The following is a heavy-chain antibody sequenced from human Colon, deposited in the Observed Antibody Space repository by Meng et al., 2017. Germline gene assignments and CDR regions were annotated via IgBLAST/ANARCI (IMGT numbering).Heavy chain of an antibody. D-gene: IGHD1-26*01. V-gene: IGHV2-5*02. J-gene: IGHJ4*02. CDR3: AQRNSGSYYH. Sequence: SGPTLVKPTQTLTLTCTFSGFSLSTRGVGLGWIRQPPGKALEWLAHIYWDDDKRYSPSLRSRRTVTKDTSKNQVVLTMTNMDPVDTATYYCAQRNSGSYYHWGQGTLVTVSS. CDR2: IYWDDDK. CDR1: GFSLSTRGVG.